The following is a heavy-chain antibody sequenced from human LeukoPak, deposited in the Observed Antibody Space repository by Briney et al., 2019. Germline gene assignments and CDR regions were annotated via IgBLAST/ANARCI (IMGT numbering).Heavy chain of an antibody. CDR2: INPNSGDP. Sequence: PGASVKVSCKASGYTFSDSYIHFVRQAPGQGLEWMGRINPNSGDPNYPQKFQGRVTMTRDTSISTAYMEMNSLTSDDTAVYYCARSARHCNNGVCFTDYYIDLWGKGTTVTVSS. CDR1: GYTFSDSY. V-gene: IGHV1-2*06. D-gene: IGHD2-8*01. CDR3: ARSARHCNNGVCFTDYYIDL. J-gene: IGHJ6*03.